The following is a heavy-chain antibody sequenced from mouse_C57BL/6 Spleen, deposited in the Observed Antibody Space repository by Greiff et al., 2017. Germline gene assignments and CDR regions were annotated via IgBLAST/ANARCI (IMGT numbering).Heavy chain of an antibody. V-gene: IGHV3-1*01. J-gene: IGHJ2*01. CDR3: ARGLRGFFDY. CDR2: ISYSGST. CDR1: GYSITSGYD. Sequence: EVHLVESGPGMVKPSQSLSLTCTVTGYSITSGYDWHWIRHFPGNKLEWMGYISYSGSTNYNPSLKSRISITHDTSKNHFFLKLNSVTTEDTATYYCARGLRGFFDYWGQGTTLTVSS. D-gene: IGHD1-1*01.